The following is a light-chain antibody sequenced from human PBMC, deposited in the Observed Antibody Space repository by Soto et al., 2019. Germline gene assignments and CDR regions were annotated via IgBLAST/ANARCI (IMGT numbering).Light chain of an antibody. V-gene: IGKV3-20*01. CDR2: GAS. Sequence: EIVLTQSPGTLSLSPGEGATLSCRASQSVSSSYLAWYQQKPGQAPRLLIYGASSRATGIPDRFSGSGSGTDFTLTISRLGPEDFVVYYCQQYGSSPFSFGGGTKVEIK. CDR3: QQYGSSPFS. CDR1: QSVSSSY. J-gene: IGKJ4*01.